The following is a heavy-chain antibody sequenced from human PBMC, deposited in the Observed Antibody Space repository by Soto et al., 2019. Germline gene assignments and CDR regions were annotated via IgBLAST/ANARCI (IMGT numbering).Heavy chain of an antibody. V-gene: IGHV4-39*01. CDR3: VRVVPAAEYYFDY. D-gene: IGHD2-2*01. CDR2: IYYSGST. Sequence: SETLSLTCTVSGGSISSSSYYWGWIRQPPGKGLEWIGSIYYSGSTYYNPSLKSRVTISVDTSKNQFSLKLSSVTAADTAVYYCVRVVPAAEYYFDYWGQGTLVTVSX. CDR1: GGSISSSSYY. J-gene: IGHJ4*02.